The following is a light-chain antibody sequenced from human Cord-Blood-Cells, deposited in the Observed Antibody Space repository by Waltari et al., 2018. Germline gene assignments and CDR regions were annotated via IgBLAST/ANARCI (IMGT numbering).Light chain of an antibody. CDR3: SSYTSSSR. CDR2: DVR. V-gene: IGLV2-14*01. CDR1: SSDVGGYNY. Sequence: QSALTQPASVSGSPGQSITISCTGTSSDVGGYNYVSWYQQHPGKAPKLMIYDVRNRPSGVSNRFSGSKSGNTASLTISGLQAEDEADYYCSSYTSSSRFGGGTKLTVL. J-gene: IGLJ2*01.